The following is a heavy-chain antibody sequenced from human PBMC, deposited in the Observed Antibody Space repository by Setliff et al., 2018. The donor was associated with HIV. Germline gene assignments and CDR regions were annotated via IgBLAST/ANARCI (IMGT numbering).Heavy chain of an antibody. CDR3: VGDASPDS. CDR1: AFTFSTYT. Sequence: PGGSLRLSCAASAFTFSTYTMSWVRQAPGKGLEWVSSISSGPNYIHYADSVKGRFTISRDNARNSLSLQMNSLRVEDAAVYYCVGDASPDSWGQGTLVTVSS. J-gene: IGHJ4*02. V-gene: IGHV3-21*01. CDR2: ISSGPNYI.